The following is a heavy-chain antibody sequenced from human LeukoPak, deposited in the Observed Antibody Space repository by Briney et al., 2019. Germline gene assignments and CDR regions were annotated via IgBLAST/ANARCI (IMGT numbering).Heavy chain of an antibody. CDR1: GFTFSSYS. Sequence: GGSLRLSCAASGFTFSSYSMNWVRQAPGKGLEWVSSISSSSSYIYYADSVKGRFTISRDNAKNSLYLQMNSLRAEDTAVYYCARVVVPAAINNWFDPWGQGTLVTVSS. CDR3: ARVVVPAAINNWFDP. V-gene: IGHV3-21*01. J-gene: IGHJ5*02. CDR2: ISSSSSYI. D-gene: IGHD2-2*01.